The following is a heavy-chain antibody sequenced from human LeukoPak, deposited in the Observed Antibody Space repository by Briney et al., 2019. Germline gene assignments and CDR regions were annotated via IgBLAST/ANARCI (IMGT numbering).Heavy chain of an antibody. CDR2: IDPSDAYT. CDR1: GYSFTSYW. J-gene: IGHJ4*02. D-gene: IGHD6-13*01. CDR3: ARKPAAGTDFDY. Sequence: GESLKISCKGSGYSFTSYWIGWVRQMPGKGLEWMGRIDPSDAYTNYSPSFQGHVTISADKSISTAYLQWSSLKASDTAMYYCARKPAAGTDFDYWGQGTLLTVSS. V-gene: IGHV5-10-1*01.